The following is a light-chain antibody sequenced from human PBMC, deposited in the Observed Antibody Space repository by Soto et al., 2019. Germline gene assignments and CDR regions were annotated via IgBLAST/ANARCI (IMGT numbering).Light chain of an antibody. CDR2: DVS. J-gene: IGLJ1*01. V-gene: IGLV2-14*01. Sequence: QSALTQPASVSGSPGQSITISCTGTSSDVGGYNYVSWYQQHPGTAPKLMISDVSNRPSGVPDRFSGSKSGTSASLAITGLQAEDEADYYCQSYDSSLSVLYVFGTGTKVTVL. CDR1: SSDVGGYNY. CDR3: QSYDSSLSVLYV.